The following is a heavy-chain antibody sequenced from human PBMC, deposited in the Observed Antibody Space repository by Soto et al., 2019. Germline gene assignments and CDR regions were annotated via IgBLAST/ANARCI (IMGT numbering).Heavy chain of an antibody. CDR1: GFTFSSYA. D-gene: IGHD6-13*01. J-gene: IGHJ4*02. Sequence: EVQLLESGGGLVQPGGSLRLSCAASGFTFSSYAMSWVRQAPGKGLEWGSAISGSGGSTYDADSVKCRFTISRDNSNPTLHQQMNSLKAENTAVYYCAHSSTPSDYWGQGTLVTVSS. CDR2: ISGSGGST. CDR3: AHSSTPSDY. V-gene: IGHV3-23*01.